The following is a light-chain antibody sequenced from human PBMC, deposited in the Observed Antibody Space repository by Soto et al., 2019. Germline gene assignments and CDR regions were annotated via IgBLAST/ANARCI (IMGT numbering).Light chain of an antibody. CDR1: QSLIHSDGSTY. CDR3: MQGTHWPWT. J-gene: IGKJ1*01. V-gene: IGKV2-30*02. CDR2: EVS. Sequence: DVVMTQSPLSLPVTLGQPASISCTSSQSLIHSDGSTYLSWFQQRPGQSPRRLIYEVSDRDSGVPDRFSGSGSATDFTLKISRVEAEDVGVYYCMQGTHWPWTFGQGTEVEIK.